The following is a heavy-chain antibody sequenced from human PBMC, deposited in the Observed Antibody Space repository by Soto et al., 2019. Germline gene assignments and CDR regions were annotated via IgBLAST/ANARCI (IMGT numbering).Heavy chain of an antibody. V-gene: IGHV1-46*02. J-gene: IGHJ4*01. D-gene: IGHD3-10*01. CDR1: GYPLNTYY. CDR3: AREYYYGSGPTY. CDR2: INPSDGGT. Sequence: ASVKVSCKASGYPLNTYYIHWLRQAPGQGPEWMGIINPSDGGTRYAQRIQGRITMTRDTSASTVYMELSSLTYDDTAVYYCAREYYYGSGPTYWGQ.